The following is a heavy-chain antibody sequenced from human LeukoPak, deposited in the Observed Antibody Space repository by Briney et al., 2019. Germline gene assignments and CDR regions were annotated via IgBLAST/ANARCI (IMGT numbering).Heavy chain of an antibody. Sequence: KPSETLSLTCTVSGVSISSYYWSWIRQPPGKGLEWIGHIYYCGCANYIPPLKSRVTISLDTSRSQFSLKLSSVTAADTAVYYCARDGGYPLGAFDIWGLGALVTVSS. CDR3: ARDGGYPLGAFDI. V-gene: IGHV4-59*01. D-gene: IGHD6-13*01. CDR2: IYYCGCA. J-gene: IGHJ3*02. CDR1: GVSISSYY.